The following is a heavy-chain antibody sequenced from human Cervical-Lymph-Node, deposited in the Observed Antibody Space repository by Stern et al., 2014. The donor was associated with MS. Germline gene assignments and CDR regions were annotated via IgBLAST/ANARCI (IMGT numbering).Heavy chain of an antibody. CDR1: GSSFISHA. CDR2: INGDNGNT. V-gene: IGHV1-3*01. D-gene: IGHD2-15*01. CDR3: ARAGYCSPSTCSDAFDI. Sequence: VQLVESGGEVKDPGASVKVSCKASGSSFISHAMHWVRQAPGQTFEWMGWINGDNGNTKYSQKLQGIVTMTRDKTTSTAYMELSSLTSEDTAVYYCARAGYCSPSTCSDAFDIWGQGTMVTVSS. J-gene: IGHJ3*02.